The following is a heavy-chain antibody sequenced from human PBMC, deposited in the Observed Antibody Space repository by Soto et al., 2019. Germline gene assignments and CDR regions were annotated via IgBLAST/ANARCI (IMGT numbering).Heavy chain of an antibody. J-gene: IGHJ6*02. CDR1: GFTFSSYS. CDR3: AKETTLYSSSWYLSGMDV. CDR2: ISSSSSTI. Sequence: SGGSLRLSCAASGFTFSSYSMNWVRQAPGKGLEWVSYISSSSSTIYYADSVKGRFTISRDNAKNTLYLQMNSLRAEDTAVYFCAKETTLYSSSWYLSGMDVWGQGTTVTVSS. V-gene: IGHV3-48*01. D-gene: IGHD6-13*01.